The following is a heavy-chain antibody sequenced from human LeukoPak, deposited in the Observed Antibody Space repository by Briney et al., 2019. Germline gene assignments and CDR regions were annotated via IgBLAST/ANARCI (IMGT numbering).Heavy chain of an antibody. CDR3: ARGRDFWSGYLRYYYMDV. CDR1: GGSFSGYY. Sequence: PSETLSLTCAVYGGSFSGYYWSWIRQPPGKGLEWIGEINHSGSTNYNPSLKNRVTISVDTSKNQFSLKLSSVTAADTAVYYCARGRDFWSGYLRYYYMDVWGKGTTVTVSS. V-gene: IGHV4-34*01. CDR2: INHSGST. J-gene: IGHJ6*03. D-gene: IGHD3-3*01.